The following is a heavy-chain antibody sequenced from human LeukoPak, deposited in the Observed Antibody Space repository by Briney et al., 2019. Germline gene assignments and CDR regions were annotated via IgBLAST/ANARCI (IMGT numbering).Heavy chain of an antibody. D-gene: IGHD3-22*01. CDR3: ARERNEYYYDSSGYCSDAFDI. Sequence: ASVKVSCKASGYTFTGYYMHWVRQAPGQGLEWMGWINPNSGGTNYAQKFQGRVTMTRDTSISTAYMELSRLRSDDTAVYYCARERNEYYYDSSGYCSDAFDIRGQGTMVTVSS. CDR2: INPNSGGT. CDR1: GYTFTGYY. V-gene: IGHV1-2*02. J-gene: IGHJ3*02.